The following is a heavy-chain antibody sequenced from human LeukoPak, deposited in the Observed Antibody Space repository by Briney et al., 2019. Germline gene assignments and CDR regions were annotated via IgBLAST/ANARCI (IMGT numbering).Heavy chain of an antibody. Sequence: GGSLRLSCAASGFTFSSYAMSWVRQAPGKGLEWVSAISDSGTGTYYADSVKGRFTISRDNSKNTLYMQMNSLRAEDTAVYYCAKAPTNIWFGENLDFRGQGTLVTVPS. CDR2: ISDSGTGT. J-gene: IGHJ4*02. D-gene: IGHD3-10*01. CDR3: AKAPTNIWFGENLDF. CDR1: GFTFSSYA. V-gene: IGHV3-23*01.